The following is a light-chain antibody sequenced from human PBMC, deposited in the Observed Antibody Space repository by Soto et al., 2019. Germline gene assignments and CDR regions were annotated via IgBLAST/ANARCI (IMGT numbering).Light chain of an antibody. Sequence: DIQMTQSPSTLSSSVGGRVTITCRASQSISVCLAWYQQKPGKAPKPLIYKASSLASGVPSRFSGSGSGTEFTLTISSLQPDDFATYFCQQYHSFSPTFGQGTRVEIK. J-gene: IGKJ1*01. V-gene: IGKV1-5*03. CDR3: QQYHSFSPT. CDR2: KAS. CDR1: QSISVC.